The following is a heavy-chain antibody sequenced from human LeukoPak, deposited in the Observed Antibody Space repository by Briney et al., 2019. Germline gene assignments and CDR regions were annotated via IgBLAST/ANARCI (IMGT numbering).Heavy chain of an antibody. CDR1: GFTFSSYE. V-gene: IGHV3-48*03. D-gene: IGHD2-15*01. CDR2: ISSSGSTI. CDR3: ARGSPSGQYDY. Sequence: GGSLRLSCAASGFTFSSYEMNWVRQAPGKGLEWVSYISSSGSTIYYADSVKGRFTISRDNAKNSLYLQMNSLRAEDTAVYYCARGSPSGQYDYWGQGTLVAVSS. J-gene: IGHJ4*02.